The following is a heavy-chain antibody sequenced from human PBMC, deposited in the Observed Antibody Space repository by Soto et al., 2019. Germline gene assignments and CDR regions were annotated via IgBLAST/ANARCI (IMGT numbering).Heavy chain of an antibody. D-gene: IGHD6-13*01. CDR3: AKVLRSSSWSHLGY. V-gene: IGHV3-30*18. CDR1: GFTFRSYG. CDR2: ISYDGSNK. Sequence: QVQLVESGGGVVQPGRSLRLSCAASGFTFRSYGMHWVRQAPAKGLEWVAVISYDGSNKYYADSVKGRFTISRDNSKSTLYLQVNSLRAEDTAVYYCAKVLRSSSWSHLGYWGQGTLVTVSS. J-gene: IGHJ4*02.